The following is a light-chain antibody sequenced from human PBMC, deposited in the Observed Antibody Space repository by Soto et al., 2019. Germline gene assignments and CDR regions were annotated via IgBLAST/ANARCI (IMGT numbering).Light chain of an antibody. CDR2: AAS. Sequence: DIQMTQSPSSLSASVGDRVTITCRASQSISSYLNWYQQKPWKAPKLLIYAASSLQSRVPSRLSGSGSGTDFTLTISSLQPEDFAAYYCQQSYSTPFTFGGGTKVEIK. V-gene: IGKV1-39*01. CDR1: QSISSY. J-gene: IGKJ4*01. CDR3: QQSYSTPFT.